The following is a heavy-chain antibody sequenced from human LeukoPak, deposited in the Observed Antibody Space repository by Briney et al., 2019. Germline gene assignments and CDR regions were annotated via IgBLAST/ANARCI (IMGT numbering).Heavy chain of an antibody. CDR3: TSRAVRGGNDFRAFDI. V-gene: IGHV3-15*01. CDR2: IKSKTDGETT. CDR1: VFIFTNAW. Sequence: GGSLRLSCAASVFIFTNAWMSWVRQAPGKGLEWLGRIKSKTDGETTDYAAPVKGRFSISRDDSKNTLYLQLNSLKTEDTGVYYCTSRAVRGGNDFRAFDIWGQGSMVIVSS. D-gene: IGHD5-12*01. J-gene: IGHJ3*02.